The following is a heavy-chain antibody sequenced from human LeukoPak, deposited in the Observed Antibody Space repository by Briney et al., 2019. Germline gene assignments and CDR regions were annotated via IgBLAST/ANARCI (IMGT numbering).Heavy chain of an antibody. CDR3: ARSGVLRYFGNS. CDR1: GFTVSSNY. D-gene: IGHD3-9*01. CDR2: IYSGSST. V-gene: IGHV3-66*01. Sequence: GGSLRLTCAASGFTVSSNYMSWVRQAPGKGLEGVSVIYSGSSTYYADSVKGRFNISRDISKNTVYLQMNSQRAEDTAVYYCARSGVLRYFGNSWGQGTLVTVSS. J-gene: IGHJ4*02.